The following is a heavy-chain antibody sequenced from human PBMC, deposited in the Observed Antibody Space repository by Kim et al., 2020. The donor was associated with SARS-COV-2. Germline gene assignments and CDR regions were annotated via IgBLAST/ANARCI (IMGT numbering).Heavy chain of an antibody. J-gene: IGHJ6*02. CDR2: IGSSGGST. CDR3: AKDNYRDQKRLYGMDV. CDR1: GFTFSSYA. D-gene: IGHD3-10*01. V-gene: IGHV3-23*01. Sequence: GGSLRLSCAASGFTFSSYAMNWVRQAPGKGLEWVAAIGSSGGSTFYADSVKGRFTISRDNSKNMLYLQTNSLRADDTAVYYCAKDNYRDQKRLYGMDVWGQGTTVTVSS.